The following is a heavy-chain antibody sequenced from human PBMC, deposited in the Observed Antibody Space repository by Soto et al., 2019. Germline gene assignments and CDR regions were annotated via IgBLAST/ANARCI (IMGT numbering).Heavy chain of an antibody. CDR1: GGTFSSYA. D-gene: IGHD6-6*01. CDR3: ARAEYSSSSRGEQYGMDV. Sequence: ASVKVSCKASGGTFSSYAISWVRQAPGQGLEWMGGIIPIFGTANYAQKFQGRVTITADESTSTAYMELGSLRSEDTAVYYCARAEYSSSSRGEQYGMDVWGQGTTVTVSS. V-gene: IGHV1-69*13. J-gene: IGHJ6*02. CDR2: IIPIFGTA.